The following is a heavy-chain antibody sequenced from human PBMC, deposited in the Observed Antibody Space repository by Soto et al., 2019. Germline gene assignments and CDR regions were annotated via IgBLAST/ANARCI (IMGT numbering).Heavy chain of an antibody. D-gene: IGHD3-22*01. CDR2: ISADAATT. CDR3: ARHYDISGHFSAFDM. Sequence: EVQLLESGGGLVQPGGSLRLSCAASGFTLRNYAVSWVRQAPGKGLEWVSAISADAATTYYADSVKGRFTLSRDNYQNTVYLQLNSLRAEDTAVYFCARHYDISGHFSAFDMWGQGTMATVSS. CDR1: GFTLRNYA. V-gene: IGHV3-23*01. J-gene: IGHJ3*02.